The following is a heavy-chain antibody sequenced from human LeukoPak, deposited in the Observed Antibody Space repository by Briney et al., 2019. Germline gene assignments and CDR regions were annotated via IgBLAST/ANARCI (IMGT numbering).Heavy chain of an antibody. V-gene: IGHV1-2*02. CDR3: ARETTNYYGSGNYIY. CDR1: GYTFTGYY. J-gene: IGHJ4*02. D-gene: IGHD3-10*01. CDR2: INPNSGGT. Sequence: ASVKVSCKASGYTFTGYYMHWVRQAPGQGLEWMGWINPNSGGTNYAQKFQGRVTMTRDTSISTAYMELSRLRSDDTAVYYCARETTNYYGSGNYIYWGQGTLVTVSS.